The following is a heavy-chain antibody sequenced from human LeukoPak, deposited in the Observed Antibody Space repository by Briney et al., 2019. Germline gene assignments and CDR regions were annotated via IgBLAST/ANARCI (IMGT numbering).Heavy chain of an antibody. D-gene: IGHD5-24*01. CDR2: IGASGEST. V-gene: IGHV3-23*01. CDR3: AKDIQLST. J-gene: IGHJ3*01. Sequence: PGGSLRLSCAASGFTFSVAAMTWVRQAPGKGLEWVSLIGASGESTYYADSVKGRFTTSIDNSKNTLSLQMNSLRVEDTAMYFCAKDIQLSTWGLGTMVTVSS. CDR1: GFTFSVAA.